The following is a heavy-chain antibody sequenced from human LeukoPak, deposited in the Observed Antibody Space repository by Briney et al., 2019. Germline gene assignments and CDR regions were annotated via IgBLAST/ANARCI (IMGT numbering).Heavy chain of an antibody. CDR2: IWHDGSNE. J-gene: IGHJ3*01. D-gene: IGHD3-10*01. CDR1: GFTFSRYG. V-gene: IGHV3-33*06. CDR3: AKSRVLWFGELSFSNDAFDF. Sequence: GRSLRLSCAASGFTFSRYGMHWVRQAPGEGLEWVAGIWHDGSNEKYADSVKGRFTISRDNSKNTLYLQMNSLRVEDTAVYYCAKSRVLWFGELSFSNDAFDFWGQGTMVTVSS.